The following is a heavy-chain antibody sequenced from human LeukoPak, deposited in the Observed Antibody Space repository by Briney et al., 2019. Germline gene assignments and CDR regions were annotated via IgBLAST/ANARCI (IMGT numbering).Heavy chain of an antibody. Sequence: QPGRSLRLSCTASGFTFGDYAMSWFRQAPGKGLEWVGFIRSKHYGGAIEYAASVRGRFTISRDDSKSIAYLQMNSLKTEDTAVYYCARDQLGGDPQGYYYYYMDVWGKGTTVTVSS. V-gene: IGHV3-49*03. CDR3: ARDQLGGDPQGYYYYYMDV. D-gene: IGHD4-17*01. CDR1: GFTFGDYA. J-gene: IGHJ6*03. CDR2: IRSKHYGGAI.